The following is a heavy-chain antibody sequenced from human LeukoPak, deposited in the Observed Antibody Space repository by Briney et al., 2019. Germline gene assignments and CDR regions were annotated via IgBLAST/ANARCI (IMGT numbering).Heavy chain of an antibody. CDR1: GGSISSSSYY. D-gene: IGHD6-13*01. CDR2: IYYSGST. CDR3: ARVRAAAGLASNYNWFDP. Sequence: SETPSLTCTVSGGSISSSSYYWGWIRQPPGKGLEWIGSIYYSGSTYYNPSLKSRVTISVDTSKNQFSLKLSSVTAADTAVYYCARVRAAAGLASNYNWFDPWGQGTLVTVSS. J-gene: IGHJ5*02. V-gene: IGHV4-39*07.